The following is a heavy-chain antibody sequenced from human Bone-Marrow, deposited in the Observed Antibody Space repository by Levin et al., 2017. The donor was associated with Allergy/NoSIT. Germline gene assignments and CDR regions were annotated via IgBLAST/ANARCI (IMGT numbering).Heavy chain of an antibody. CDR1: EDSISSTSHY. D-gene: IGHD2-15*01. V-gene: IGHV4-39*01. Sequence: SQTLSLTCAVSEDSISSTSHYWAWIRQPPGKGLEWIGSVYHSGTAYYNPSLKSRVTMSIDKSKNQFYLRLTSVTAADPAVYFCARQLARVTYSGNFDSWGQGALVTVSS. CDR3: ARQLARVTYSGNFDS. J-gene: IGHJ4*02. CDR2: VYHSGTA.